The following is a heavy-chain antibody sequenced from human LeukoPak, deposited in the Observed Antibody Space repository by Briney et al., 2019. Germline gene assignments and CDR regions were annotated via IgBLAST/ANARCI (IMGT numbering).Heavy chain of an antibody. CDR1: GGSISSGGYS. V-gene: IGHV4-30-2*01. Sequence: SETLSLTCAVSGGSISSGGYSWSWIRQPPGKGLEWIGYIYHSGSTYYNPSLKSRVTISVDRSKNQFSLKLSPVTAADTAVYYCARVVVAATSLYFDYWGQGTLVTVSS. CDR3: ARVVVAATSLYFDY. J-gene: IGHJ4*02. D-gene: IGHD2-15*01. CDR2: IYHSGST.